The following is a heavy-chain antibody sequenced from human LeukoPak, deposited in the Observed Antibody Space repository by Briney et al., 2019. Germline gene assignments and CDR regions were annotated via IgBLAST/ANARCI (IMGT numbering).Heavy chain of an antibody. CDR1: GGTFSRYA. CDR3: ARDSPPTIATVTTGGDAFDI. Sequence: AASVKVSCKASGGTFSRYAISWVRQAPGQGLEWMGRIIPILGIANYAQKFQGRVTITADKSTSTAYMELSSLRSEDTAVYYCARDSPPTIATVTTGGDAFDIWGQGTMVTVSS. D-gene: IGHD4-17*01. J-gene: IGHJ3*02. V-gene: IGHV1-69*04. CDR2: IIPILGIA.